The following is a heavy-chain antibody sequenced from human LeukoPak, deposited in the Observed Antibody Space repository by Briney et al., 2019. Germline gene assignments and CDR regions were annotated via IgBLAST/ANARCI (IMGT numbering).Heavy chain of an antibody. V-gene: IGHV3-23*01. CDR3: EGTSCC. D-gene: IGHD2-2*01. CDR2: ISGSGGTT. J-gene: IGHJ4*02. CDR1: GFAFSSYA. Sequence: GGSLRLSCAASGFAFSSYAMRWVRQAPGKGLEWVSAISGSGGTTYYADPVKGRFTISRDNSKNTLYLQMNSLRGEDTAVYYCEGTSCCWGQGTLVTVSS.